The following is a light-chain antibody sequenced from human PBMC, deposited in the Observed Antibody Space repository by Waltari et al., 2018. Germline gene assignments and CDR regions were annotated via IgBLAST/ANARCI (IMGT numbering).Light chain of an antibody. Sequence: EIVLTQSPDTLSLSPGERATLSCRASQRVTNSLAWYQQKPGQAPRLLIYSASNRATGVPARFIGSVSGTDFTLTISSLEPEDFAVYYCQQRSNWSRTFGQGTKVEIK. J-gene: IGKJ1*01. CDR3: QQRSNWSRT. V-gene: IGKV3-11*01. CDR1: QRVTNS. CDR2: SAS.